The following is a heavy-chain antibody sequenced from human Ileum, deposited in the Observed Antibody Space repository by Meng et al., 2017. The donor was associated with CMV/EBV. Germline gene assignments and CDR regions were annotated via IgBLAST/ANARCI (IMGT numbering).Heavy chain of an antibody. Sequence: GESLKISCTGSGFTFGDYAMSWVRQAPGKGLEWVGFIRKRVNGGTTEYAASVRGRFTISRDDSKTIAYLQMNSLKSEDTAMYYCTRVYLAAEGVAFDSWGQGALVTVSS. CDR3: TRVYLAAEGVAFDS. D-gene: IGHD6-13*01. CDR1: GFTFGDYA. V-gene: IGHV3-49*04. CDR2: IRKRVNGGTT. J-gene: IGHJ4*02.